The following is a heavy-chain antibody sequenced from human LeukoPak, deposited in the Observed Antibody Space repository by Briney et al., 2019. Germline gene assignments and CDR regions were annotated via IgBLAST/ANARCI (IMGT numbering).Heavy chain of an antibody. J-gene: IGHJ4*02. V-gene: IGHV3-23*01. D-gene: IGHD5-24*01. Sequence: GASLILSCASSGFTFSSYAMSCVRQAPGKRLEWASAISGSGGNTYYGASVKGRFNISRDTSKNMVYLQMNSLRADDTGVYYCARDGVATNDWQPDYWGQGTLVTVSS. CDR2: ISGSGGNT. CDR3: ARDGVATNDWQPDY. CDR1: GFTFSSYA.